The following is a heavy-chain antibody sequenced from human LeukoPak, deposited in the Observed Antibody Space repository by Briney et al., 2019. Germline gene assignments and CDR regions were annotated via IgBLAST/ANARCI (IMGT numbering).Heavy chain of an antibody. CDR1: RFTFSDYA. CDR2: ISYDGSNK. V-gene: IGHV3-30-3*02. CDR3: AKSRGYSSSMTRYRTFAD. Sequence: PGGSLRLSCAASRFTFSDYAIDWVRQAPGKGLEWVAVISYDGSNKYYADSVKGRFTISRDNSKNTLYLQMNSLRAEDTAVYYCAKSRGYSSSMTRYRTFADWGQSTLVTVSS. D-gene: IGHD2-2*01. J-gene: IGHJ1*01.